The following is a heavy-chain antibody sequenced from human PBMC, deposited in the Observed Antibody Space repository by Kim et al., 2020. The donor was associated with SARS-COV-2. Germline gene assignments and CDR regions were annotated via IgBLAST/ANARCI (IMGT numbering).Heavy chain of an antibody. CDR1: GFTFSHAY. Sequence: GGSLRLSCAASGFTFSHAYMSWVRQAPGKGLEWIGRIKSKTDGGTADYAAPVNGRFTISRDDSKNTLYLQMNSLKTEDTAVYSCTMHLTATFLLGAFDIWGQGTMVSVSS. D-gene: IGHD2-21*02. J-gene: IGHJ3*02. CDR3: TMHLTATFLLGAFDI. V-gene: IGHV3-15*01. CDR2: IKSKTDGGTA.